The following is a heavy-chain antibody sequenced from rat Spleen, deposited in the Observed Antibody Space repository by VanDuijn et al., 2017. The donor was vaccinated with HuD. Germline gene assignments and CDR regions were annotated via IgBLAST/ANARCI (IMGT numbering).Heavy chain of an antibody. Sequence: EVQLVESGGGLVQPGRSMKLSCAVSGFTFSNYDMAWVRQAPTKGLEWIASISTGGGNTYYRDSVKGRFTISRDNAKNTQYLQMDSLRSEDTATYYCARGRAASYYFDYWGQGVMVTVSS. CDR2: ISTGGGNT. D-gene: IGHD1-11*01. CDR3: ARGRAASYYFDY. J-gene: IGHJ2*01. CDR1: GFTFSNYD. V-gene: IGHV5S13*01.